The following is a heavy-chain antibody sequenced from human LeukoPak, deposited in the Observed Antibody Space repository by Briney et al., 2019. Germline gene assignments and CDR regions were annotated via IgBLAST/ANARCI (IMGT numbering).Heavy chain of an antibody. V-gene: IGHV3-74*01. CDR3: ARDGNYYDRSGPADY. Sequence: GGSLRLSCAASRFTFSRYWMHWVRQAPGKGLVWVSRINSDGISTSYADSVKGRFTISGDDAKNTLYLQMNSLRAEDTAVYYCARDGNYYDRSGPADYWGQGTLVTVSS. D-gene: IGHD3-22*01. J-gene: IGHJ4*02. CDR1: RFTFSRYW. CDR2: INSDGIST.